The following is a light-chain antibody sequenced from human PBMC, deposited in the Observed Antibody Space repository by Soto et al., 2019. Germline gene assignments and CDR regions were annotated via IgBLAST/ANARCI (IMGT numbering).Light chain of an antibody. CDR2: ENN. CDR1: SSNIEKDY. V-gene: IGLV1-51*02. J-gene: IGLJ2*01. CDR3: GTWDSSLSAGV. Sequence: QSVLTQPTSVSAAPGQKVTISCSGSSSNIEKDYVSWYQHLPGTAPKLLIYENNKRPSGIPDRFSGSKSGTSATLDITGLQTGDEADYYCGTWDSSLSAGVFGGGTKLTVL.